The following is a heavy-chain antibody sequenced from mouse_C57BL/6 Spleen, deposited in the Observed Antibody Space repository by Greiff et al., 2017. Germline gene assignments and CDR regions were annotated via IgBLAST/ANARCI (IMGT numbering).Heavy chain of an antibody. CDR1: GYTFTSYW. CDR3: ARGEGPEDD. CDR2: INPSDSET. Sequence: VQLQQPGAELVRPGSSVKLSCKASGYTFTSYWMHWVKQRPIQGLEWIGNINPSDSETHYNQKFKDKATLTVDKSSSTAYMQRSSLTSEDSAVYYCARGEGPEDDWGQGTTLTVSS. J-gene: IGHJ2*01. V-gene: IGHV1-52*01.